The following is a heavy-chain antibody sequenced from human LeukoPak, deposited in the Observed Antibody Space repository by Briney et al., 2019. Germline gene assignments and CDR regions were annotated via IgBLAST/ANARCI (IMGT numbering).Heavy chain of an antibody. CDR3: ASKLDY. CDR2: IYYSGST. V-gene: IGHV4-39*07. CDR1: GGSISSSSYY. J-gene: IGHJ4*02. Sequence: PSETLSLTCTVSGGSISSSSYYWGWIRQPPGKGLEWIASIYYSGSTYSNPSLKSRVTISVDTSNNQFSLKLSSVTAADTAVYYCASKLDYWGQGTLVTVSS.